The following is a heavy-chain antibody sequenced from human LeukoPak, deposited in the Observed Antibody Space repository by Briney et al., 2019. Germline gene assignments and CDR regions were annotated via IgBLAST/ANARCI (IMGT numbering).Heavy chain of an antibody. V-gene: IGHV1-69*13. J-gene: IGHJ4*02. CDR3: ARASDFDWLLWTGG. Sequence: GASVKVSCKASGYSFTGYYLHWVRQAPGQGLEWMGGIIPIFGTANYAQKFQGRVTITADESTSTAYMELSSLRSEDTAVYYCARASDFDWLLWTGGWGQGTLVTVSS. CDR2: IIPIFGTA. CDR1: GYSFTGYY. D-gene: IGHD3-9*01.